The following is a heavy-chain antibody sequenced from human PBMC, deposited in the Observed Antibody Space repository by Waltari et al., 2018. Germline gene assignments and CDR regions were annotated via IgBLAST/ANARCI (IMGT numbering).Heavy chain of an antibody. V-gene: IGHV4-34*01. D-gene: IGHD3-10*01. CDR3: ARVLVEVLWFGESRRWFDP. J-gene: IGHJ5*02. CDR2: INHSGST. CDR1: GGSFSGYY. Sequence: QVQLQQWGAGLLKPSETLSLTCAVYGGSFSGYYWSWIRQPPGKGLEWIGEINHSGSTNYNPSLKSRVTISVDTSKNQFSLKLSSVTAADTAVYYCARVLVEVLWFGESRRWFDPWGQGTLVTVSS.